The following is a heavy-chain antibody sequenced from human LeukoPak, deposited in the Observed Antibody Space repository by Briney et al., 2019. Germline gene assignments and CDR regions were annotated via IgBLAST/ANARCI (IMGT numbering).Heavy chain of an antibody. J-gene: IGHJ4*02. CDR3: ARVVESHYYDYVWGSYRSGPFDY. CDR1: GFSLSDYS. V-gene: IGHV3-30-3*01. Sequence: PGGSLGLSCAGSGFSLSDYSMHWVRQAPGEGLEWVAFASYDGASEDYADSVKGRFSVSRDDSRDTLYLQMNRLRSEDTAVYYCARVVESHYYDYVWGSYRSGPFDYWGQGTLVTVSS. CDR2: ASYDGASE. D-gene: IGHD3-16*02.